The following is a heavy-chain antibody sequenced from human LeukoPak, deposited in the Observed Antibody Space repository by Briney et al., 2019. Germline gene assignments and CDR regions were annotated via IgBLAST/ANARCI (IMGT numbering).Heavy chain of an antibody. V-gene: IGHV3-30-3*01. J-gene: IGHJ4*02. Sequence: GGSLRLSCAASGFTFSSYAMHWVRQAPGKGLEWVAVISYDGSNKYYADSVKGRFTISRDNSKNTLYLQMNSLRAEDTAVYYCARDRRIAAALDFDYWGQGTLVTVSS. CDR2: ISYDGSNK. D-gene: IGHD6-13*01. CDR1: GFTFSSYA. CDR3: ARDRRIAAALDFDY.